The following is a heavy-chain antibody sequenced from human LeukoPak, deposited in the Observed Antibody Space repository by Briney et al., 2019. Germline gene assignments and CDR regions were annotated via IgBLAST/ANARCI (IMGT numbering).Heavy chain of an antibody. CDR3: ARALGSGWYVGWFDP. Sequence: SETLSLTCTVSGGSISSYYWSWIRQPPGKGLVWIGYIYYSGSTTYNPSLKSRVNISVDTSKNQFSLKLSSVTAADTAVYYCARALGSGWYVGWFDPWGQGTLVTVSS. CDR1: GGSISSYY. CDR2: IYYSGST. J-gene: IGHJ5*02. V-gene: IGHV4-59*01. D-gene: IGHD6-19*01.